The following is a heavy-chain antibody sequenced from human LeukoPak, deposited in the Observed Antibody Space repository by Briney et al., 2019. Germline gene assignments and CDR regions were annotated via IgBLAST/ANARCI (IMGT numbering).Heavy chain of an antibody. Sequence: PGGSLGLSCAASGFTFSSYSMNWVRQAPGKGLEWVSSISSSSSYIYYADSVKGRFTISRDNAKNSLYLQMNSLRAEDTAVYYCATFNYYGSSGYYYAGDYWGQGTLVTVSS. V-gene: IGHV3-21*01. D-gene: IGHD3-22*01. CDR3: ATFNYYGSSGYYYAGDY. J-gene: IGHJ4*02. CDR2: ISSSSSYI. CDR1: GFTFSSYS.